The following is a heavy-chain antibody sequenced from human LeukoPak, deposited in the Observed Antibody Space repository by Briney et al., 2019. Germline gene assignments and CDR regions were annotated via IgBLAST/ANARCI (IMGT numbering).Heavy chain of an antibody. V-gene: IGHV4-59*01. Sequence: SETLSLTCTVSGGSISSYYWSWIRQPPGKGLEWIGYIYYSGSTNYNPSLKSRVTISVDTSKNQFSLKLSSVTAADTAVYYCARGGPRAWFDPWGQGTLVTVSS. CDR1: GGSISSYY. CDR2: IYYSGST. J-gene: IGHJ5*02. CDR3: ARGGPRAWFDP. D-gene: IGHD3-10*01.